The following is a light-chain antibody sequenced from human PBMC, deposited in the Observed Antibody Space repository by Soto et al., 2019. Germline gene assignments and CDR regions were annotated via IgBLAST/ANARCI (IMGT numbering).Light chain of an antibody. CDR1: QSVSSN. J-gene: IGKJ1*01. Sequence: EIVLTQSPGTLSLSPGERATLSCRASQSVSSNLAWYQQKPGQAPRLLIYGASTRATGIPARFSGSGSGTDFTLTISGLQSEDFAVYYCQQYNNWPRTFGQGTKVDI. V-gene: IGKV3-15*01. CDR3: QQYNNWPRT. CDR2: GAS.